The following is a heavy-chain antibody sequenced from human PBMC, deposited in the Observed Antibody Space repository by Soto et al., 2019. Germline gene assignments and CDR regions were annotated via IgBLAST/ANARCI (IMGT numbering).Heavy chain of an antibody. Sequence: ASVKVSCKASGYTFTSYDINWVRQATGQGLEWMGWMNPNSGNTGYAQKFQGRVTMTRNTSISTAYMELSSLRSEDTAVYYCAREYLVSTNWFDPWGQGTLVTVSS. D-gene: IGHD2-2*01. J-gene: IGHJ5*02. V-gene: IGHV1-8*01. CDR3: AREYLVSTNWFDP. CDR1: GYTFTSYD. CDR2: MNPNSGNT.